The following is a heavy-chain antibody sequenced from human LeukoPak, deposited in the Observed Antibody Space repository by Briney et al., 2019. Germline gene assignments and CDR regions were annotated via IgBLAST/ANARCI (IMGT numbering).Heavy chain of an antibody. D-gene: IGHD3-10*01. J-gene: IGHJ4*02. V-gene: IGHV1-18*04. CDR2: ISAYNGNT. CDR3: ARAPAALLWFGESGNFDY. Sequence: ASVKVSCKASGYTFTSYGISWVRQAPGQGLEWMGWISAYNGNTNYAQKLQGRVTMTTYTSTSTAYMELRSLRSDDTAVYYCARAPAALLWFGESGNFDYWGQGALVTVSS. CDR1: GYTFTSYG.